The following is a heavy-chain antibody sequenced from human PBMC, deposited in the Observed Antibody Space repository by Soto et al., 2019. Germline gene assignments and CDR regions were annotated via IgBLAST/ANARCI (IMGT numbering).Heavy chain of an antibody. V-gene: IGHV1-18*01. CDR1: GYTFTSYG. Sequence: QVQLVQSGAEVKKPGASVKVSCKASGYTFTSYGISWVRQAPGQGREWMGWISAYNGNTNYAQKLQGRVTMTTDTSTSTAYMELRSLRSDDTAVYYCARTTERQDGSGVRQRWYDYWGQGTLVTVSS. CDR3: ARTTERQDGSGVRQRWYDY. CDR2: ISAYNGNT. J-gene: IGHJ4*02. D-gene: IGHD1-1*01.